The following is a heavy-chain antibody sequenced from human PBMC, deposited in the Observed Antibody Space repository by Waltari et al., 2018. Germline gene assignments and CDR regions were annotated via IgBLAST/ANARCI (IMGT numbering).Heavy chain of an antibody. D-gene: IGHD5-18*01. V-gene: IGHV3-9*01. CDR1: GFTFDDYA. CDR3: VRDEPTYSYGYDY. J-gene: IGHJ4*02. CDR2: ISWNSGSI. Sequence: EVQLVESGGGLVQPGRSLRLSCAASGFTFDDYAMHWVRQAPGKGLEWVSGISWNSGSIGYADSVKGRFTISRDNSKNTLYLQMNSLRAEDTAVYYCVRDEPTYSYGYDYWGQGTLVTVSS.